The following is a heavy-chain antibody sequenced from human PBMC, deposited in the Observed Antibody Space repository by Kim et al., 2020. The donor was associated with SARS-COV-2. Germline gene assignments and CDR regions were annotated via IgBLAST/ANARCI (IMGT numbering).Heavy chain of an antibody. CDR1: GFTFSSYA. J-gene: IGHJ4*02. Sequence: GGSLRLSCAASGFTFSSYAMSWVRQAPGKGLEWVSAISGSGGSTYYADSVKGRFTISRDNSKNTLYLQMNSLRAEDTAVYYCAKSEDYYDSSGYYYTWGQGTLVTVSS. D-gene: IGHD3-22*01. CDR3: AKSEDYYDSSGYYYT. CDR2: ISGSGGST. V-gene: IGHV3-23*01.